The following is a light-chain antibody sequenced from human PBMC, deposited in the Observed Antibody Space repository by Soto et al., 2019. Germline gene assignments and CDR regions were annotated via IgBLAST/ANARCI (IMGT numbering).Light chain of an antibody. V-gene: IGLV2-23*02. CDR2: EVS. CDR3: CSYVGSSSVV. CDR1: SSDVGSYNL. Sequence: QSALTQPASVSGSPGQSITISCTGTSSDVGSYNLVSWYQQHPGKAPKLMLYEVSKRPSGVSNRFSGSKSGNTASLTISGLQAEDEAYYYCCSYVGSSSVVFGGGTKLTVL. J-gene: IGLJ2*01.